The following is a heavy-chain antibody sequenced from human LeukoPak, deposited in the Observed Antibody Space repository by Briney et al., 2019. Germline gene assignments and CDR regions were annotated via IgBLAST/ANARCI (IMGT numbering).Heavy chain of an antibody. J-gene: IGHJ6*03. Sequence: GSLRLSCAASGFTFSSYSMNWVRQAPGKGLEWVSYISCSSSTIYYADSVKGRFTISRDNAKNSLYLQMNSLRAEDTAVYYCARVIRRPLLYYMDVWGKGTTVTVSS. V-gene: IGHV3-48*04. D-gene: IGHD1-26*01. CDR3: ARVIRRPLLYYMDV. CDR1: GFTFSSYS. CDR2: ISCSSSTI.